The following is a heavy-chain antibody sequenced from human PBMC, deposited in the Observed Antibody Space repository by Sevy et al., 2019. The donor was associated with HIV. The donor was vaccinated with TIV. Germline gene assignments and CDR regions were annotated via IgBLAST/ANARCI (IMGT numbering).Heavy chain of an antibody. D-gene: IGHD2-2*01. CDR3: ARAYCSSTSCSRVWYYYGMDV. V-gene: IGHV4-38-2*01. CDR2: IYHSGST. Sequence: SETLSLTCAVSGYSISSGYYWGWIRQPPGKGLEWIGSIYHSGSTYYNPSLKSRVTISVDTSKNQFSLKLGSVTAADTAVYYCARAYCSSTSCSRVWYYYGMDVWGQGTTVTVSS. J-gene: IGHJ6*02. CDR1: GYSISSGYY.